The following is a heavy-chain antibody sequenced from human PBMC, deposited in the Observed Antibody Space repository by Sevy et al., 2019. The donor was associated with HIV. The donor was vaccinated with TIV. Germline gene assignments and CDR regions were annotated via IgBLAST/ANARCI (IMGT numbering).Heavy chain of an antibody. V-gene: IGHV1-24*01. CDR1: GYTLTQFS. CDR2: FDPENDET. Sequence: ASVKVSCKVSGYTLTQFSMHWVRQAPGKGLEWMATFDPENDETIYGQRLQGRVTMTEDTSTDTDYMELSSLRSDDTAVYYCAVTKDYYDSSGYPFDYWGQGSLVTVSS. D-gene: IGHD3-22*01. CDR3: AVTKDYYDSSGYPFDY. J-gene: IGHJ4*02.